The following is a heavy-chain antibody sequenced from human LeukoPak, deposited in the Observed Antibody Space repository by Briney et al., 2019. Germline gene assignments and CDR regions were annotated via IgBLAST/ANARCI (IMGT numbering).Heavy chain of an antibody. CDR2: ISSSSSTI. V-gene: IGHV3-48*01. D-gene: IGHD3-22*01. Sequence: GSLRLSCAASGFTFSSYSMNWVRQAPGKVLEWVSYISSSSSTIYYADSVKGRFTISRDNAKNSLYLQMNSLGAEDTAVYYCARVGGYPPRIDYYYGMDVWGQGTTVTVSS. J-gene: IGHJ6*02. CDR3: ARVGGYPPRIDYYYGMDV. CDR1: GFTFSSYS.